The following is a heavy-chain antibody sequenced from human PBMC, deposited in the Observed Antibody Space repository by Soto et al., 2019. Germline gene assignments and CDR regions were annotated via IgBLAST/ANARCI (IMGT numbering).Heavy chain of an antibody. CDR3: AKGPNWNDAFFYYGMDV. CDR1: GYSFTSYW. CDR2: IYPGDSDT. J-gene: IGHJ6*02. V-gene: IGHV5-51*01. Sequence: PGESLKISCKGSGYSFTSYWIGWVRQMPGKGLEWMGIIYPGDSDTRYSPSFQGQVTISADKSISTAYLQWSSLKASDTAMYYCAKGPNWNDAFFYYGMDVWGQGTTVTVSS. D-gene: IGHD1-20*01.